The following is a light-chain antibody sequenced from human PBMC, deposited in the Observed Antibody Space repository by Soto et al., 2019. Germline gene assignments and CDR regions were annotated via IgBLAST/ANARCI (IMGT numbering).Light chain of an antibody. CDR1: SSDVGGYKY. V-gene: IGLV2-8*01. CDR2: EVS. Sequence: QSALTQPPSASGSPGQSVTISCTGTSSDVGGYKYVSWYQQHPGKAPKLMIYEVSKRPSGVPDRFSGSKSGNTASLTVSGLQAEDEADYYCSSYAGSNNLIFGGGTKLTV. CDR3: SSYAGSNNLI. J-gene: IGLJ2*01.